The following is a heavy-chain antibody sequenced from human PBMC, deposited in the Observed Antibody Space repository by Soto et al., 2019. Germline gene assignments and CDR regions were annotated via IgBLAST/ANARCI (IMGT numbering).Heavy chain of an antibody. V-gene: IGHV4-30-2*01. Sequence: QLQLQESGSGLVKPSQTLSLTCAVSGGSISSGGYSWSWIRQPPGKGLEWIGYIYHSGSTYYNPSLTSRVTISVDRSKNQFPLKLSSVTAADTAVYYCARYYGDYRNWFDPWGQGTLVTVSS. CDR3: ARYYGDYRNWFDP. J-gene: IGHJ5*02. D-gene: IGHD4-17*01. CDR2: IYHSGST. CDR1: GGSISSGGYS.